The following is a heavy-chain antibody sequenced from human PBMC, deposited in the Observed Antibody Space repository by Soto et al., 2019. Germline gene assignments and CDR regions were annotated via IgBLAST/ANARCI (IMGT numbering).Heavy chain of an antibody. J-gene: IGHJ4*02. CDR2: INEDGSEK. D-gene: IGHD3-22*01. Sequence: GGSLRLSCAASGFSFTSYWMDWVRQAPGKGLEWVAMINEDGSEKYYVDSVKGRFTISRDNAKNSLYLEMDSLRAEDTAVYYCARSSGYYYLEYWGQGTLVTVSS. CDR3: ARSSGYYYLEY. V-gene: IGHV3-7*02. CDR1: GFSFTSYW.